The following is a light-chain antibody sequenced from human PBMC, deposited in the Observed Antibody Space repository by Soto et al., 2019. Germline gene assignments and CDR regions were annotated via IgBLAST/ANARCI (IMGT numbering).Light chain of an antibody. CDR3: QQLNTYPIP. Sequence: IQLTQSPSSLSASVGDRVTITCRASQGISSYLAWYQQKPGKAPKLLIYGASTLEGGVPFRFSGSVSGTDFTLTISRLQPEYFSTYYCQQLNTYPIPVGQGTRLEIK. V-gene: IGKV1-9*01. CDR2: GAS. CDR1: QGISSY. J-gene: IGKJ5*01.